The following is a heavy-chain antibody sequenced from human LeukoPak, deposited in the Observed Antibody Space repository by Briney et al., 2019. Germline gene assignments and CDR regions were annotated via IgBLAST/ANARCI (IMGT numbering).Heavy chain of an antibody. D-gene: IGHD6-19*01. J-gene: IGHJ4*02. Sequence: PSETLSLTCAVYGGSFSGYYWSCIRQPPGKGLEWIGEINHSGSTNYNPSLKSRVTISVDTSKNQFSLKLSFVTAADTAVYYCARSSGWPFGYWGQGTLVTVSS. CDR3: ARSSGWPFGY. CDR2: INHSGST. V-gene: IGHV4-34*01. CDR1: GGSFSGYY.